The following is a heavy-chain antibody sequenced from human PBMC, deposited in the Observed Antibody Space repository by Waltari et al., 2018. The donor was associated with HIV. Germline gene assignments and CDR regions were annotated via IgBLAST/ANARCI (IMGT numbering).Heavy chain of an antibody. CDR1: GGSITSNNFY. CDR2: IYYSGST. V-gene: IGHV4-39*07. J-gene: IGHJ3*02. CDR3: ARTYSYDSSGYYYVSGAFHI. D-gene: IGHD3-22*01. Sequence: QLRLQESGPGLVKPSETLSLTCTVSGGSITSNNFYWGWIRQPPGKRLEWIGSIYYSGSTYYNPSLKSRVTISVDTSKNQFSLKLSSVTAADTAVYYCARTYSYDSSGYYYVSGAFHIWGQGTMVTVSS.